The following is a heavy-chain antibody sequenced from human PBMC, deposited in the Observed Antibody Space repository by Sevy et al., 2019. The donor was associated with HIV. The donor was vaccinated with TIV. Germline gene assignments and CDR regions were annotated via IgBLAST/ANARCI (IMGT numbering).Heavy chain of an antibody. CDR3: ASKRGYNHGPFDY. CDR2: IHYTGGT. Sequence: SETLSLTCTVSGGSISSSDTYWSWIRQPPGRGLEWIGYIHYTGGTYYNPFLRSRVAISVDTSESQFSLNLSFLTAAETAVYYCASKRGYNHGPFDYWGQGTLVTVSS. J-gene: IGHJ4*02. V-gene: IGHV4-30-4*01. D-gene: IGHD5-12*01. CDR1: GGSISSSDTY.